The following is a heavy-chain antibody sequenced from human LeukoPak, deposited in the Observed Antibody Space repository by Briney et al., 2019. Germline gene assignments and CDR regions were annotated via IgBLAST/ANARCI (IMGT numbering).Heavy chain of an antibody. CDR3: ARLNDDYGGTFFDY. V-gene: IGHV4-59*01. CDR1: GGSISSYY. CDR2: IYYSGST. D-gene: IGHD4-23*01. J-gene: IGHJ4*02. Sequence: SETLSLTCTVSGGSISSYYWSWIRQPPGKGLEWIGYIYYSGSTNYNPSLKSRVTISVDTSKNQFPLKLSSVTAADTAVYYCARLNDDYGGTFFDYWGQGTLVTVSS.